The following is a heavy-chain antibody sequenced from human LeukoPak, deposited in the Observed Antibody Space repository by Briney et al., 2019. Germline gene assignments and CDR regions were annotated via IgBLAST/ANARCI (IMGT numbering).Heavy chain of an antibody. CDR3: ARDGSAGGF. J-gene: IGHJ4*02. Sequence: ASVKVSFKVSGYTFSRYAMNWVRQAPGQGLEWMGWINTNTGHPTYAQGFTGRFVFSLDTSVSTAYLQISSLKAEDTAVYYCARDGSAGGFWGQGTLVTVSS. V-gene: IGHV7-4-1*02. D-gene: IGHD3-10*01. CDR1: GYTFSRYA. CDR2: INTNTGHP.